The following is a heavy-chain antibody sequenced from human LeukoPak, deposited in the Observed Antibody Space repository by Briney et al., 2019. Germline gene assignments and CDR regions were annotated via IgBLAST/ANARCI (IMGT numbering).Heavy chain of an antibody. J-gene: IGHJ4*02. V-gene: IGHV3-7*01. CDR1: GFTFSTYW. CDR2: IKQDGSEK. Sequence: GGSLRLSCGASGFTFSTYWMTWVRQAPGKGLEWVANIKQDGSEKYYVDSVKGRFTISRDNAKNSLYLQMNSLRAEDTAVYYCARGGLLWFGEPPHYFDYWGQGALVTVSS. D-gene: IGHD3-10*01. CDR3: ARGGLLWFGEPPHYFDY.